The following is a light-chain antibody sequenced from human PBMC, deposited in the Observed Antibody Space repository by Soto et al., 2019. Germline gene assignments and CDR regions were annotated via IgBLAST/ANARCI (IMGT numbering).Light chain of an antibody. Sequence: AIRMTQSPSSFAASTGARVTITCRASQGISSYLAGYQQKTGKAPKLLIYAASTLQSGVPSRFSGSGSGTDFTLTISCLQSEDFATYYCLQYYSYPFTFGPGTKVDIK. CDR1: QGISSY. V-gene: IGKV1-8*01. J-gene: IGKJ3*01. CDR2: AAS. CDR3: LQYYSYPFT.